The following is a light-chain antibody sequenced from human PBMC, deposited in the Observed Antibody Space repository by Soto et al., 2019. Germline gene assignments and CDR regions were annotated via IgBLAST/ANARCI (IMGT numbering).Light chain of an antibody. J-gene: IGLJ1*01. V-gene: IGLV2-11*01. CDR2: DLS. CDR1: SSDFGGYNY. Sequence: SVLTQPRSVSGSPGQSVTISCTGTSSDFGGYNYVSWYQQHPGKAPKLMIYDLSKRPSGVPDRFSGSKSGNTASLTISGLQAEDEADYYCCSYAGSYTFSYVFGTGTKV. CDR3: CSYAGSYTFSYV.